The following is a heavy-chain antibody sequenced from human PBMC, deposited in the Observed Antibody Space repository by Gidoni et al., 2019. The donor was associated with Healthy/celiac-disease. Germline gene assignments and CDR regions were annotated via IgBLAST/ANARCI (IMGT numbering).Heavy chain of an antibody. J-gene: IGHJ6*02. CDR1: GYPFTGYY. V-gene: IGHV1-2*02. Sequence: QVQLVQSGAEVKKPGASVKVSCKASGYPFTGYYMHWVRQAPGQGLEWMGWINPNSGGTNYAQKFQGRVTMTRDTSISTAYMELSRLRSDDTAVYYCARGSQYQLLPYYYGMDVWGQGTTVTVSS. CDR2: INPNSGGT. CDR3: ARGSQYQLLPYYYGMDV. D-gene: IGHD2-2*01.